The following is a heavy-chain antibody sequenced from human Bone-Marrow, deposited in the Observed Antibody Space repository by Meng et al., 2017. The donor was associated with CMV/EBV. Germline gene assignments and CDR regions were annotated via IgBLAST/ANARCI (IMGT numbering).Heavy chain of an antibody. Sequence: GGSLRLSCAASGFTVSSNYMSWVRQAPGKGLEWVSVIYSGGSTYYADSVKGRFTISRDNSKNTLYLQMNSLRAVDTAVYYCARATYSNPPAHFDYWGQGTLVTVSS. CDR3: ARATYSNPPAHFDY. V-gene: IGHV3-53*01. CDR2: IYSGGST. CDR1: GFTVSSNY. D-gene: IGHD4-11*01. J-gene: IGHJ4*02.